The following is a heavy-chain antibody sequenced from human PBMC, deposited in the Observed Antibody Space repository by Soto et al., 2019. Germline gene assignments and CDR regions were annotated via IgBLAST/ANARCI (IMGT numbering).Heavy chain of an antibody. D-gene: IGHD2-2*01. V-gene: IGHV1-69*08. J-gene: IGHJ5*02. CDR3: ARDLQEDYAGLFGADSWFDP. CDR2: IIPILGIA. Sequence: QVQLVQSGAEVKKPGSSVKVSCKASGGTFSSYTISWVRQAPGQGLEWMGRIIPILGIANYAQKFQGRVTITADNSTSTAYMEMSSLKSEDTAVYYCARDLQEDYAGLFGADSWFDPWGQGTLVTVSS. CDR1: GGTFSSYT.